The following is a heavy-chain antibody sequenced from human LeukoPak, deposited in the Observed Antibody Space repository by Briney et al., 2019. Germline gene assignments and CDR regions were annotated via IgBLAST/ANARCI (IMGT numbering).Heavy chain of an antibody. Sequence: ASVKVSCRASGYTFTGYYMHWVRQAPGQGLEWMGWINPNSGGTNYAQKFQGRVTMTRDTSISTAYMELSRLRSDDTAVYYCARLTITMVRGGSYWGQGTLVTVSS. J-gene: IGHJ4*02. CDR1: GYTFTGYY. CDR3: ARLTITMVRGGSY. D-gene: IGHD3-10*01. V-gene: IGHV1-2*02. CDR2: INPNSGGT.